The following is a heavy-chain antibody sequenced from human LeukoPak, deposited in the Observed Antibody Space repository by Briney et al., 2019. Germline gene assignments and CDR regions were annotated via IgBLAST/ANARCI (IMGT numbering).Heavy chain of an antibody. J-gene: IGHJ1*01. Sequence: AGSLRLSCAASGFTFSSYWMHWVRPAPGKGLVWVSRIKSDGSTNSADSVKGRFTISRDNAKNTVSLQMNSLRAEDTGVYYCARAPSEIGGYYPEYFRHWGQGTLVTVSS. V-gene: IGHV3-74*01. CDR1: GFTFSSYW. D-gene: IGHD3-22*01. CDR2: IKSDGST. CDR3: ARAPSEIGGYYPEYFRH.